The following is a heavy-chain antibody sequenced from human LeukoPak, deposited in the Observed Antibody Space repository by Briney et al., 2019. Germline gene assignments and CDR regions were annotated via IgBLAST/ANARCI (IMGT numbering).Heavy chain of an antibody. Sequence: PGGSLRLSCAASGFTFSSYSMNWVRQAPGKGLEWVSSISSSSSYIYYADSVKGRLTISRDNAKNSLYLQMNSLRAEDTAVYYCARAPEGEYFDHWGQGTLVTVSS. CDR2: ISSSSSYI. J-gene: IGHJ4*02. V-gene: IGHV3-21*01. D-gene: IGHD2/OR15-2a*01. CDR1: GFTFSSYS. CDR3: ARAPEGEYFDH.